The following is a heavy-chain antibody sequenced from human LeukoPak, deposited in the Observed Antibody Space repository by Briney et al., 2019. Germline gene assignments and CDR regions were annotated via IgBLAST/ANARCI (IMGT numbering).Heavy chain of an antibody. J-gene: IGHJ3*02. CDR1: GFSVSMNY. CDR2: IYSGGSA. D-gene: IGHD5-18*01. Sequence: PGESLRLSCAASGFSVSMNYMSWVRQAPGKGLEWVSVIYSGGSAYYADSVEGRFSTSRDESKNTLYLQMNSLKAEDTAVYYCARNRIQLGGGAFDIWGQGTMVTVSS. V-gene: IGHV3-53*01. CDR3: ARNRIQLGGGAFDI.